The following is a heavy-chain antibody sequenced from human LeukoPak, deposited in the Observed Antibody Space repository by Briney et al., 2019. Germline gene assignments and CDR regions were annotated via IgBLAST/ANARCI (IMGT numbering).Heavy chain of an antibody. D-gene: IGHD6-13*01. V-gene: IGHV1-8*01. J-gene: IGHJ4*02. CDR2: MNPNSGNT. CDR1: GYTFTGND. Sequence: ASVKVSCKASGYTFTGNDINWVRQATGQGLEWMGWMNPNSGNTGYAQKFQGRVAMTRNTSISTAYMELSSLRSEDTAVYYCARGTVCGSGGKCSGSWCYDYWGQGTLVTVSS. CDR3: ARGTVCGSGGKCSGSWCYDY.